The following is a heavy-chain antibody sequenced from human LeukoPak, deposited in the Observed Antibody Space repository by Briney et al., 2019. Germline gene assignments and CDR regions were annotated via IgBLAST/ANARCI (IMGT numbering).Heavy chain of an antibody. CDR2: ISVTSSYI. CDR1: GFTFSNYR. D-gene: IGHD1-26*01. Sequence: GSLRLSCAASGFTFSNYRMNWVRQAPGKGLEWVSSISVTSSYIYYADSVKGRFTISRDNANSSLSLQMHSLRAEDTSVYYCAREDSGSYDPGSFDIWGQGTLVTVSS. J-gene: IGHJ3*02. V-gene: IGHV3-21*01. CDR3: AREDSGSYDPGSFDI.